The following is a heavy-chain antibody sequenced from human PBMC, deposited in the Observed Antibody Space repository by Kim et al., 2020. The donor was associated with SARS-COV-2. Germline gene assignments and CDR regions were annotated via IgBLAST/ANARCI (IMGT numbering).Heavy chain of an antibody. V-gene: IGHV4-34*01. Sequence: NPSLKSRVTISVDTAKNQFSLKLSSVTAADTAVYYWARGQDFWSGFDFDYWGQGTLVTVSS. CDR3: ARGQDFWSGFDFDY. J-gene: IGHJ4*02. D-gene: IGHD3-3*01.